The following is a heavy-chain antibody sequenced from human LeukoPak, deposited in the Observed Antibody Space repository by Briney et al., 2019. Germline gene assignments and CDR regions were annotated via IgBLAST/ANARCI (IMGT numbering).Heavy chain of an antibody. CDR1: GFTFSSYA. D-gene: IGHD2-2*02. Sequence: PGGSLRLSCAASGFTFSSYAMSWVRQAPGKGLAWVSAISGSGGSTYYADSVKGRFTISRDNSKNTLYLQMNSLRAEDTAVYYCAKDWEYQLLYTCDYWGQGTLVTVSS. CDR2: ISGSGGST. J-gene: IGHJ4*02. CDR3: AKDWEYQLLYTCDY. V-gene: IGHV3-23*01.